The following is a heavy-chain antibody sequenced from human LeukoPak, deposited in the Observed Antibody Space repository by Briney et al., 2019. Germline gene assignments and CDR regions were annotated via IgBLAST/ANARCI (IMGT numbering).Heavy chain of an antibody. CDR3: ASSPYDFWSGYYPFDY. J-gene: IGHJ4*02. CDR1: GGSFSGYY. CDR2: INHSGST. V-gene: IGHV4-34*01. Sequence: SKTLSLTCAVYGGSFSGYYWSWIRQPPGKGLEWIGEINHSGSTNYNPSLKSRVTISVDTSKNQFSLKLSSVTAADTAVYYCASSPYDFWSGYYPFDYWGQGTLVTVSS. D-gene: IGHD3-3*01.